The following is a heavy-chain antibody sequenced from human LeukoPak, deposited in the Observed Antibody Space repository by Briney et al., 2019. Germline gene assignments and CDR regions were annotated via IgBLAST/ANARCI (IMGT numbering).Heavy chain of an antibody. CDR1: GGSISSGSYY. CDR2: IYTSGST. Sequence: PSQTLSLTCTVSGGSISSGSYYWSWIRQPAGKGLEWIGRIYTSGSTNYNPSLKSRVTISVDTSKNQFSLKLSSVTAADTGVYYCARHYGDYWGQGTLVTVSS. CDR3: ARHYGDY. V-gene: IGHV4-61*02. J-gene: IGHJ4*02.